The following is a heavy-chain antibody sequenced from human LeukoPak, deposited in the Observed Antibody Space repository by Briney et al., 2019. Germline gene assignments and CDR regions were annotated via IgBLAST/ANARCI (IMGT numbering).Heavy chain of an antibody. D-gene: IGHD2-15*01. J-gene: IGHJ4*02. CDR3: AKDSQVVVVAAGQLDY. CDR2: ISYDGSNK. V-gene: IGHV3-30*18. Sequence: GGSLRLSCAASGFTFSSYGMHWVRQAPGKGLEWVAVISYDGSNKYYADSVEGRFTISRDNSKNTLYLQMNSLRAEDTAVYYCAKDSQVVVVAAGQLDYWGQGTLVTVSS. CDR1: GFTFSSYG.